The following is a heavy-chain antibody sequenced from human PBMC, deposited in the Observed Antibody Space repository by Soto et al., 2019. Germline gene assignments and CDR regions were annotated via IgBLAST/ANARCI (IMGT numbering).Heavy chain of an antibody. J-gene: IGHJ4*02. CDR3: AKDNRWLVPTYFDY. D-gene: IGHD6-19*01. V-gene: IGHV3-23*01. CDR2: ISGNGGRT. CDR1: GFTFSSYA. Sequence: EVQLLESGGGLVQPGGSLRLSCAASGFTFSSYAMNWVRQAPGKGLEWVSVISGNGGRTDYADSEKGRFTISRDNFKNTLYLQMNSLGVEDTAVYYCAKDNRWLVPTYFDYWGQGTLVTVSS.